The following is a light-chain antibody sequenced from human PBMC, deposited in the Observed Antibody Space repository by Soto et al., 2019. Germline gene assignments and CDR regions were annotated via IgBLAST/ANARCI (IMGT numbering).Light chain of an antibody. CDR1: QSVNNW. CDR3: QQYNSYPVT. V-gene: IGKV1-5*03. Sequence: DIQMTQFPSTLSASVGDRVTITCRASQSVNNWLAWYQQKPGKAPKLLIYKASSLESGVPSRFSGSGSGTEFTLTISSLQPDDFATYYCQQYNSYPVTFGPGTKVDIK. J-gene: IGKJ3*01. CDR2: KAS.